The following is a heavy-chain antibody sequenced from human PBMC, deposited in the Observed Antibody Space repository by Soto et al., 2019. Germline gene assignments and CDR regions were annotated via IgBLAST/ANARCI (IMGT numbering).Heavy chain of an antibody. CDR1: GYTFNTYF. J-gene: IGHJ4*02. V-gene: IGHV1-18*01. Sequence: HVQLVQSGGELKKPGASVKVSCNTSGYTFNTYFISWVRQAPGQGLEWMGWISPHNGHTNYAEKFQGTVTMPTDTTTKTAYMELRNLRFADTAVYYCARATSNSFDYWCQGTPVTVSS. CDR2: ISPHNGHT. CDR3: ARATSNSFDY. D-gene: IGHD2-2*01.